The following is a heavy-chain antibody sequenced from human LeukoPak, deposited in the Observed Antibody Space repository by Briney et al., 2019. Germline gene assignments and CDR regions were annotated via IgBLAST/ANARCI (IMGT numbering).Heavy chain of an antibody. Sequence: ASVKVSCKASGYTFTSYGISWVRQAPGQGLEWMGWISAYNGNTNYAQKLQGRVTMTTDTSTGTAYMELRSLRSDDTAVYYCARDRPDRNYYYYGMDVWGQGTTVTVSS. CDR1: GYTFTSYG. V-gene: IGHV1-18*01. D-gene: IGHD1-14*01. J-gene: IGHJ6*02. CDR3: ARDRPDRNYYYYGMDV. CDR2: ISAYNGNT.